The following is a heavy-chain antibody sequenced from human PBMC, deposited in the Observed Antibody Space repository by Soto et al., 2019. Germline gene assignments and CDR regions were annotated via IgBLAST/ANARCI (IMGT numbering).Heavy chain of an antibody. CDR3: ARNQPQRYCSGGTCRPAYGMDV. Sequence: QLQESGPGLVKSSETLSLTCTVSGGSISSDSFYWAWIRQPPGKGLEWIVIIYYSGDTYYNPSLAGRLTMSVDTSNQFSLTLRSVTAADTALYYCARNQPQRYCSGGTCRPAYGMDVWGQGTTVIVSS. D-gene: IGHD2-15*01. J-gene: IGHJ6*02. CDR1: GGSISSDSFY. V-gene: IGHV4-39*01. CDR2: IYYSGDT.